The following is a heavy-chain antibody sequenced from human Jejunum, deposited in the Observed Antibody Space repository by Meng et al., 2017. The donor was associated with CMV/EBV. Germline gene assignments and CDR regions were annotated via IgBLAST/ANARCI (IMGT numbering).Heavy chain of an antibody. D-gene: IGHD3-3*01. CDR1: FPFNISS. J-gene: IGHJ4*02. CDR3: ARGFQHDSWSAYYNDY. Sequence: FPFNISSMMWVRQAPGKGLEWVSYISSIGNTMFYADSVKGRFTLSRDNAKNSVYLQMNSLRVEDTAVYYCARGFQHDSWSAYYNDYWGQGTLVTVSS. V-gene: IGHV3-48*04. CDR2: ISSIGNTM.